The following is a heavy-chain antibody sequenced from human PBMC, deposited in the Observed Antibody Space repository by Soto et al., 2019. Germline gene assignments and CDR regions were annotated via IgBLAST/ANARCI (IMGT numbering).Heavy chain of an antibody. CDR2: IYYSGST. J-gene: IGHJ6*02. CDR3: ARGFTIFGVVITPRGMDV. D-gene: IGHD3-3*01. CDR1: GGSISSGDYY. V-gene: IGHV4-30-4*01. Sequence: PSETLSLTCTVSGGSISSGDYYWSWIRQPPGKGLEWIGYIYYSGSTYYNPSLKSRVTISVDTSKNQFSLKLSFVTAADTAVYYCARGFTIFGVVITPRGMDVWGQGTTVTVSS.